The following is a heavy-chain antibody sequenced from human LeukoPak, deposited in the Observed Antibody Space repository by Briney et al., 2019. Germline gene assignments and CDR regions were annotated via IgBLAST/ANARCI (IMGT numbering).Heavy chain of an antibody. Sequence: PSETLSLTCTVSGGSISSSSYYWGWIRQPPGKGLEWIGSIYYSGSTYYNPSLKSRVTISVDTSKNQFSLKLSSVTAADTAVYYCARSYGSGSYWVYFDYWGQGTLVTVSS. CDR2: IYYSGST. CDR3: ARSYGSGSYWVYFDY. J-gene: IGHJ4*02. CDR1: GGSISSSSYY. D-gene: IGHD3-10*01. V-gene: IGHV4-39*01.